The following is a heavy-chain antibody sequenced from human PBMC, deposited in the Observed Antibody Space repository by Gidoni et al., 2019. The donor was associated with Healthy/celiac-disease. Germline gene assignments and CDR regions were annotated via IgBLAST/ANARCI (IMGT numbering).Heavy chain of an antibody. Sequence: QLQLQESGPGLVKPSQTLSLTCTVSVGPISSGDYYWSWIRQPPGKGLGWIGYIYYSGSTYYNPSLKSRVTIAVDTSKNQFSLKLSSVTAADTAVYYWARGSSWYYSIDYWGQGTLVTVSS. CDR3: ARGSSWYYSIDY. D-gene: IGHD6-13*01. V-gene: IGHV4-30-4*01. CDR1: VGPISSGDYY. J-gene: IGHJ4*02. CDR2: IYYSGST.